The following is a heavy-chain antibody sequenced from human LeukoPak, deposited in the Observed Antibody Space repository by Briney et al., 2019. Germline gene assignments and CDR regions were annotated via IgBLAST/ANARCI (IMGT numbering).Heavy chain of an antibody. J-gene: IGHJ4*02. D-gene: IGHD3-3*01. V-gene: IGHV3-43*01. CDR1: GFTFDDYT. Sequence: GGSLRLSCAASGFTFDDYTMHWVRHAPGKGLEWVSLISWDGGSTYYADSVKGRFTISRDNSKNTLYLQMNSLRAEDTAVYYCANGVYYDFWSGLDYWGQGTLVTVSS. CDR2: ISWDGGST. CDR3: ANGVYYDFWSGLDY.